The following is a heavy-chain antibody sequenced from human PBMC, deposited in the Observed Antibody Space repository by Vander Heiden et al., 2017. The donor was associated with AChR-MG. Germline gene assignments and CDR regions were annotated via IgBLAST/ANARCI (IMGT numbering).Heavy chain of an antibody. CDR2: INPNSGGT. CDR1: GYTFTGYY. J-gene: IGHJ4*02. CDR3: ARSWAHSSSWYPFDY. D-gene: IGHD6-13*01. V-gene: IGHV1-2*02. Sequence: QVQLVQSGAEVKKPGASVKVSCKASGYTFTGYYMHWVRQAPGQGLEWMGWINPNSGGTNYAQKFQGRVTMTRDTSISTAYMELSRLRSDDTAVYYCARSWAHSSSWYPFDYWGQGTLVTVSS.